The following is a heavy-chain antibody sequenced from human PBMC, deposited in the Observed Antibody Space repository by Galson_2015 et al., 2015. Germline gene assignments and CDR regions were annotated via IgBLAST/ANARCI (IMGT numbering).Heavy chain of an antibody. V-gene: IGHV3-30-3*01. D-gene: IGHD2-15*01. CDR1: GFTFSSYA. J-gene: IGHJ4*02. Sequence: SLRLSCAASGFTFSSYAMHWVRQAPGKGLEWVAVISYDGSNKYYADSVKGRFTISRDNSKNTLYLQMNSLRAEDTAVYYCARDFGIYIVVVVAATPDYWGQGTLVTVSS. CDR2: ISYDGSNK. CDR3: ARDFGIYIVVVVAATPDY.